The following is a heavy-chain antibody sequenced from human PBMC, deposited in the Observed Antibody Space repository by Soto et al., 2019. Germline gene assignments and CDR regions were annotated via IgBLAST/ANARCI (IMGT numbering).Heavy chain of an antibody. D-gene: IGHD3-10*01. CDR2: IYYSGST. CDR1: GVSMSSGGYY. J-gene: IGHJ4*02. V-gene: IGHV4-31*03. CDR3: ASSFYGAGSYCLDY. Sequence: QVQLQESGPGQVKASQTLSLTCTVSGVSMSSGGYYWSWIRQHPGKGLEWLGYIYYSGSTYYNPLLESRVIISVAPSKSQSSLKLSSVTAADTAVYYCASSFYGAGSYCLDYWGQGTLVTVSS.